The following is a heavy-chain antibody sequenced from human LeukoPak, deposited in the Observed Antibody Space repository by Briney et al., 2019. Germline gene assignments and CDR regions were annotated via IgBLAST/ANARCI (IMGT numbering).Heavy chain of an antibody. CDR1: GFTFSSYS. D-gene: IGHD5-24*01. CDR2: ISSSSSTI. J-gene: IGHJ4*02. V-gene: IGHV3-48*01. CDR3: AKDRRWLQAYYFDY. Sequence: GGSLRLSCAASGFTFSSYSMNWVRQAPGKGLEWVSYISSSSSTIYYADSVKGRFTISRDNSKNTLYLQMNSLRAEDTAVYYCAKDRRWLQAYYFDYWGQGTLVTVSS.